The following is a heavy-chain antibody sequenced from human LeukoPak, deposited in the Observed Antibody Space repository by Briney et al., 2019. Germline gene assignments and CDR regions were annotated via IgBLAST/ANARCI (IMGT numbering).Heavy chain of an antibody. CDR2: INPNSGGT. CDR1: GYTITDYY. CDR3: ATNILVRDIINWFDP. V-gene: IGHV1-2*02. J-gene: IGHJ5*02. Sequence: ASVKVSCKASGYTITDYYIHWVRQAPGQGLEWMGWINPNSGGTNYAQKFQGRVTMTRDTSVSTAYMELSSLRYDDTAVYYCATNILVRDIINWFDPWGQGTLVTVSS. D-gene: IGHD3-10*01.